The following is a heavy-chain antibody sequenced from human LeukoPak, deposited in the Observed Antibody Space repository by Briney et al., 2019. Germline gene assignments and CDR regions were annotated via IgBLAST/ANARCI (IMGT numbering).Heavy chain of an antibody. CDR3: AKARGSSVYEQFDY. D-gene: IGHD5/OR15-5a*01. J-gene: IGHJ4*02. V-gene: IGHV3-33*06. CDR2: IWYDGSNK. Sequence: LSGGSLRLSCAASGFTFSSYGMHWVRQAPGKGLEWVAVIWYDGSNKYYADSVEGRFTISRDNSKNTLYLQMNSLRADDTAVYYCAKARGSSVYEQFDYWGQGAQVTVSP. CDR1: GFTFSSYG.